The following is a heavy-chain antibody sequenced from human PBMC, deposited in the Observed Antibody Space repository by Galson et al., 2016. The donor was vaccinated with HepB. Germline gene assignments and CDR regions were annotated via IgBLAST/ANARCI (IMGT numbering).Heavy chain of an antibody. CDR3: AKNREYDEFWTGYSEWGLFDY. CDR1: GFTFSSYA. V-gene: IGHV3-23*01. Sequence: SLRLSCAASGFTFSSYAMTWVRQAAGKGLEWVSSIGAGGTDTLYADSVKGRFSISSDNSKKTLYLQMNSLRAEDTAIYYCAKNREYDEFWTGYSEWGLFDYWGQGSLVTVSS. CDR2: IGAGGTDT. J-gene: IGHJ4*02. D-gene: IGHD3-3*01.